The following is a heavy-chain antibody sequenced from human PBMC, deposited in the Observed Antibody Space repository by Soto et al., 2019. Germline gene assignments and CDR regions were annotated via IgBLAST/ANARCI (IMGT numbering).Heavy chain of an antibody. CDR1: GFTFSSYA. V-gene: IGHV3-30-3*01. CDR2: ISYDGSNK. CDR3: ARDQTTVVTTYYYYYGMDV. Sequence: PGGSLRLSCAASGFTFSSYAMHWVRQAPGKGLEWVAVISYDGSNKYYADSVKGRFTISRDNSKNTLYLQMNSLRAEDTAVYYCARDQTTVVTTYYYYYGMDVWGQGTTVTVS. J-gene: IGHJ6*02. D-gene: IGHD4-17*01.